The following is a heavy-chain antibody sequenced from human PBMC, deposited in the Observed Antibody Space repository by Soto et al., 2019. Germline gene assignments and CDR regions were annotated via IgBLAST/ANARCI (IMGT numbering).Heavy chain of an antibody. CDR3: TRFTIANIVSGNRPFAFDF. CDR2: IRNKAYGGTS. D-gene: IGHD3-9*01. CDR1: GFTFGDYA. Sequence: EVQLVESGGGLVKPGRSLRLSCTPSGFTFGDYAMSWFRQAPGKGLEWVGFIRNKAYGGTSEYAASVTGRFTISRDDSKGIAYLQMNSLKTEDTAVYYCTRFTIANIVSGNRPFAFDFWGRGTLVTVSS. J-gene: IGHJ2*01. V-gene: IGHV3-49*05.